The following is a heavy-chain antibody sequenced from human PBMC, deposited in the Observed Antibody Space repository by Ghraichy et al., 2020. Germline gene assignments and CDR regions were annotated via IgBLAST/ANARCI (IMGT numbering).Heavy chain of an antibody. Sequence: GGSLRLSCAASGFTFSTYNMHWVRQATGKGLEWVSAIGKGDETYDSGDVKGRCTISRENGKKLMYLQMNSLRAGDTAVYYCARDGGGLDVWGQGTTVIVSS. J-gene: IGHJ6*02. V-gene: IGHV3-13*01. CDR3: ARDGGGLDV. CDR2: IGKGDET. D-gene: IGHD3-16*01. CDR1: GFTFSTYN.